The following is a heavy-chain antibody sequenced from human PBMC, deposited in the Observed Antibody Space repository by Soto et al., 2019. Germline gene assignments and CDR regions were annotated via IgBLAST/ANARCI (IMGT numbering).Heavy chain of an antibody. CDR3: ARLDRSGPTSGYFDY. CDR1: VYSISSGYY. Sequence: XETLSLTCAVSVYSISSGYYWGWIRQPPGKGLEWIGSIYHSGSTYYNPSLKSRVTISVDTSKNQFSLKLSSVTAADTAVYYCARLDRSGPTSGYFDYWGQGTLVTLSS. D-gene: IGHD3-22*01. CDR2: IYHSGST. V-gene: IGHV4-38-2*01. J-gene: IGHJ4*02.